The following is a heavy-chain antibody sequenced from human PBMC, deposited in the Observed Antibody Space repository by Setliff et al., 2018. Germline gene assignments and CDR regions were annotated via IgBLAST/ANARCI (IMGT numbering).Heavy chain of an antibody. CDR2: IARGSRVT. D-gene: IGHD2-21*02. V-gene: IGHV3-23*01. CDR1: GFAFSSSA. CDR3: AKAKSRVAGGQNWDGDCLFYFDY. J-gene: IGHJ4*02. Sequence: GGSLRLSCAASGFAFSSSAMSWVRQAPGKGLEWVSGIARGSRVTYYADSVKGRFTISRDSSKNTLYLQMNSLRAEDTAVYYWAKAKSRVAGGQNWDGDCLFYFDYWGQGALVTVSS.